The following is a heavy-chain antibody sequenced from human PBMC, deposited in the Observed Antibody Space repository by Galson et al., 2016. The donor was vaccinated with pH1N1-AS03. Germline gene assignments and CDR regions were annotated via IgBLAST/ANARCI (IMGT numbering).Heavy chain of an antibody. Sequence: SVKVSCKASGGTFSNFAISWVRQAPGQGLEWLGRIILVFGTTNYAQKFQGRVMITADGSTSTAYMELSSLRFDDTAVYYCAGYHGVGNGAFDIWGRGTLVTVTS. CDR2: IILVFGTT. D-gene: IGHD3-10*01. CDR3: AGYHGVGNGAFDI. CDR1: GGTFSNFA. V-gene: IGHV1-69*13. J-gene: IGHJ3*02.